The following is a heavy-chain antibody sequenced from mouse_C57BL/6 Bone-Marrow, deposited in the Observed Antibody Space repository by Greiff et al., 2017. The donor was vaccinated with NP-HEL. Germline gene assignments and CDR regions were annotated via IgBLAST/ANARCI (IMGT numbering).Heavy chain of an antibody. Sequence: VQLQQPGAELVKPGASVKLSCKASGYTFTSYWMHWVKQRPGQGLEWIGMIHHNSGSTNYNEKFKRKATLTVDKSYSTAYMQLSSLTYEDSAGYYCAISIYYYGSSSYFDYWGQGTTLTVSS. CDR1: GYTFTSYW. CDR3: AISIYYYGSSSYFDY. CDR2: IHHNSGST. D-gene: IGHD1-1*01. V-gene: IGHV1-64*01. J-gene: IGHJ2*01.